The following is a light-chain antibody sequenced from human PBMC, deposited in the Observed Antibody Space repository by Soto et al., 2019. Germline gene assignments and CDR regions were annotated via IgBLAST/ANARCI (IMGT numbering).Light chain of an antibody. CDR3: QQYGSSQWT. J-gene: IGKJ1*01. Sequence: EIVMTQSPATLSVSPGERATLSCRASQSVSSNLAWYQQKPCQAPRLLIYGASTRATGIPARFSGSGSGTDFTLTISRLEPEDFAVYYCQQYGSSQWTFGQGTKVDIK. V-gene: IGKV3-15*01. CDR2: GAS. CDR1: QSVSSN.